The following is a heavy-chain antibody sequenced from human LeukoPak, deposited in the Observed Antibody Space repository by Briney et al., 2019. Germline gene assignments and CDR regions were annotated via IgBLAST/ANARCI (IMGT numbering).Heavy chain of an antibody. J-gene: IGHJ4*02. V-gene: IGHV3-30*02. Sequence: GGSLRLSCAASGFTFGNYGMHWVRQAPGKGLEWVAFIRYDGSNKYYADSVKGRFTISRDNSENTLYLQMNSLRAEDTAVYYCAKSHCSGGSCYSMDYFDYWGQGTLVTVSS. CDR2: IRYDGSNK. CDR3: AKSHCSGGSCYSMDYFDY. CDR1: GFTFGNYG. D-gene: IGHD2-15*01.